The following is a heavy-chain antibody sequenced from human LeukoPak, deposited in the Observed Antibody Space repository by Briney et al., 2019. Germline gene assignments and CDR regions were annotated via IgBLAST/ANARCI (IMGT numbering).Heavy chain of an antibody. J-gene: IGHJ6*02. CDR2: VYYSGST. V-gene: IGHV4-59*01. D-gene: IGHD2-2*01. CDR1: GGSISTYY. Sequence: SETLSLTCTVSGGSISTYYWNWMRQPPGKEREWIGYVYYSGSTNYNPSLKSRVNISVATSKHQFSLNLSSVTAAATAVYYCARTYCSSTSCYYGMDVWGQGTTATVSS. CDR3: ARTYCSSTSCYYGMDV.